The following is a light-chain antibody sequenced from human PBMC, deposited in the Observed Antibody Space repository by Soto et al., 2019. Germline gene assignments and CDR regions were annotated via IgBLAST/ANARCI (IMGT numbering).Light chain of an antibody. Sequence: EIVLTQSPATLSLSPGERATLSCRASQSVGTYLAWYQHKPGQAPRLLISGASTRATGVPARFSGSGSETEFTLTISSLQSEDFAVYYCQHYNNWPPWTFGQGTKVDIK. J-gene: IGKJ1*01. CDR1: QSVGTY. CDR3: QHYNNWPPWT. V-gene: IGKV3-15*01. CDR2: GAS.